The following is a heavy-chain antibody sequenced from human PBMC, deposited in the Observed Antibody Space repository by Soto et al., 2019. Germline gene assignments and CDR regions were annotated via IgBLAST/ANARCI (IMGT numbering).Heavy chain of an antibody. J-gene: IGHJ4*02. V-gene: IGHV4-59*01. D-gene: IGHD3-22*01. CDR3: ARSMDYYDSSFDY. CDR2: IYYSGST. CDR1: GGSISSYY. Sequence: SETLSLTCTVSGGSISSYYWSWIRQPPGKGLEWIGYIYYSGSTNYNPSLKSRVTISVDTSKNQFSLKLSSVTAADTAVYYCARSMDYYDSSFDYWGQGTLVTVPS.